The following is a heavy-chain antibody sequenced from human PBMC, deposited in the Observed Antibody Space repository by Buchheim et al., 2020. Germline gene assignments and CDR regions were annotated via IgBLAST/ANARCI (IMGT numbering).Heavy chain of an antibody. CDR3: VRSAGFRYYFDY. CDR2: INSDGSST. D-gene: IGHD6-13*01. J-gene: IGHJ4*02. V-gene: IGHV3-74*01. Sequence: EVQLVESGGGLVQPGGSLRLSCAASGFIFSSYWMHWVRQAPGKGLVWVSRINSDGSSTTYADSVKGRFTISRDNAKNTPYPQMNSLRAEDTSVYYCVRSAGFRYYFDYWGQGTL. CDR1: GFIFSSYW.